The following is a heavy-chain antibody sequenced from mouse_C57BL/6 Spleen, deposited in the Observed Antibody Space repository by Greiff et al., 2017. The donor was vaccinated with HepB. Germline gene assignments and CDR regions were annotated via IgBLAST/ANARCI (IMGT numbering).Heavy chain of an antibody. V-gene: IGHV1-54*01. D-gene: IGHD1-1*01. CDR1: GYAFTNYL. CDR2: INPGSGGT. Sequence: QVQLKVSGAELVRPGTSVKVSCKASGYAFTNYLIEWVKQRPGQGLEWIGVINPGSGGTNYNEKFKGKATLTADKSSSTAYMQLSSLTSEDSAVYFCARSFYYYGSSPWYFDVWGTGTTVTVAS. CDR3: ARSFYYYGSSPWYFDV. J-gene: IGHJ1*03.